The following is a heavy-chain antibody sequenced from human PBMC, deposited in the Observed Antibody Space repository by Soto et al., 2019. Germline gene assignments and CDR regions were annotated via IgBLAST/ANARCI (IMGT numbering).Heavy chain of an antibody. Sequence: EEQLLESGGGLVQPGGSLRLSCATSKFTFSRYAMTWVRQAPGKGLEGVSSITESGGSTYYADSVKGRVTISRDNSENTVHLQMNALRAEDTARYYCVKDWSGNSCPCLDVWGQGTTVTVSS. J-gene: IGHJ6*02. CDR1: KFTFSRYA. CDR3: VKDWSGNSCPCLDV. CDR2: ITESGGST. D-gene: IGHD3-3*01. V-gene: IGHV3-23*01.